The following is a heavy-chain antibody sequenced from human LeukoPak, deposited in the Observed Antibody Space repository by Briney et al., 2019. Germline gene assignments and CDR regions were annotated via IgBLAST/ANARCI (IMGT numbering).Heavy chain of an antibody. V-gene: IGHV3-66*01. J-gene: IGHJ5*02. Sequence: GGSLRLSCAASGFTFSSYSMTWVRQAPGKGLEWVSVIYSGGSTYYADSVKGRFTISRDNSKNTLYLQMNSLRAEDTAVYYCARDMSYSYAWGQGTLVTVSS. CDR1: GFTFSSYS. CDR2: IYSGGST. CDR3: ARDMSYSYA. D-gene: IGHD5-18*01.